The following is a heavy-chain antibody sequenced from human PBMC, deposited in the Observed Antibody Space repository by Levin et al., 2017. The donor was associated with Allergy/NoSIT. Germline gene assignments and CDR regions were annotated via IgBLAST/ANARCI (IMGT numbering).Heavy chain of an antibody. J-gene: IGHJ6*02. CDR3: ARHTNQKGMDV. CDR1: GYTFSTYW. CDR2: IYPGDSDT. D-gene: IGHD2-2*01. V-gene: IGHV5-51*01. Sequence: KVSCRGSGYTFSTYWIAWVRQMPGKGLEWMGIIYPGDSDTRYSPSFQGQVTISVDKYTNTAYLQWSSLRASDSAIYYCARHTNQKGMDVWGQGTTVTVTS.